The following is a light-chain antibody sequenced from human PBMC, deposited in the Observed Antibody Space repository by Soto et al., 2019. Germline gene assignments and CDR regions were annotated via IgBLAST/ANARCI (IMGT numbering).Light chain of an antibody. CDR1: KSNIGAGYD. Sequence: QSVLTQPPSVSGAPGQRVTISCSGSKSNIGAGYDVHWYQQLPGSAPKLLIYGNTNRPSGVPDRFSGSKSGTSASLAVTGLQAEDEADYYCQSFDSSLSSVIFGRGTQPTVL. J-gene: IGLJ2*01. V-gene: IGLV1-40*01. CDR2: GNT. CDR3: QSFDSSLSSVI.